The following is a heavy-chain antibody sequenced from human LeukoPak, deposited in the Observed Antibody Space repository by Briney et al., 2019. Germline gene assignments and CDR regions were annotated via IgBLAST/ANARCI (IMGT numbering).Heavy chain of an antibody. Sequence: PGGSLRLSCAASGFTFSSYEMNWVCQAPGKGLEWVSYISSSGSTIYYADSVKGRFTISRDNAKNSLYLQMNSLRAEDTAVYYCARARARSWYLGYWGQGTLVTVSS. J-gene: IGHJ4*02. CDR1: GFTFSSYE. CDR2: ISSSGSTI. D-gene: IGHD6-13*01. V-gene: IGHV3-48*03. CDR3: ARARARSWYLGY.